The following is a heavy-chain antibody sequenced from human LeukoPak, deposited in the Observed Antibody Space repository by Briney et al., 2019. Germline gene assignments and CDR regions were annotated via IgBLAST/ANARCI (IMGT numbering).Heavy chain of an antibody. J-gene: IGHJ4*02. CDR3: AKDPSSAGPYYFDY. CDR1: GFTFSAYG. Sequence: GGSLRLSCAASGFTFSAYGMHWVRQAPGKGLEWVAVISYDGINKYYADSVKGRFTISRDNSKNTLDLQMNSLRAEDTAVYYCAKDPSSAGPYYFDYWGQGTLVTVSS. D-gene: IGHD6-19*01. CDR2: ISYDGINK. V-gene: IGHV3-30*18.